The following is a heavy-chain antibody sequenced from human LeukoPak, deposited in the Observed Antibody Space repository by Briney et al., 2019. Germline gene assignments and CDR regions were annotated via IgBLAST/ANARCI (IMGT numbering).Heavy chain of an antibody. CDR1: GYTFTSYD. J-gene: IGHJ4*02. CDR2: MNPNSGNT. CDR3: ARARLRYFDWLSPGDY. D-gene: IGHD3-9*01. Sequence: GASVKVSCKASGYTFTSYDINWVRQATGQGLEWMGWMNPNSGNTGYAQKFQGRVTMTRNTSISTAYMELSSLRSEDTAVYYCARARLRYFDWLSPGDYWGQGTLVTVSS. V-gene: IGHV1-8*01.